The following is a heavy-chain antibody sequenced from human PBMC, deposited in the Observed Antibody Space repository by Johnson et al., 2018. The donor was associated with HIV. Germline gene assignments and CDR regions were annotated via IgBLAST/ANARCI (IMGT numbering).Heavy chain of an antibody. D-gene: IGHD4-23*01. CDR2: ITFEGSDK. CDR3: AKDVSVVTPSGSFDI. Sequence: QMHLVESGGGVVQPGRSLRLSCAASGFTFSNYGMHWVRQAPGKGLEWVAVITFEGSDKYYADSVKGRVTISRDDSKNTLYLRLNSLRPEDSAVYYCAKDVSVVTPSGSFDIWGQWTRVTVSS. J-gene: IGHJ3*02. V-gene: IGHV3-30*18. CDR1: GFTFSNYG.